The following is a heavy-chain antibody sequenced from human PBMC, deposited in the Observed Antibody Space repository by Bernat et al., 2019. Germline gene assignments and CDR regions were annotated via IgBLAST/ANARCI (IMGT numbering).Heavy chain of an antibody. V-gene: IGHV3-49*03. CDR1: GFTFGDYA. Sequence: EVQLVESGGGLVQPGRSLRLSCTASGFTFGDYAMSWFRQAPGKGLEWVGFIRSKAYGGTTEYAASVKGRFTISRDDYKSIAYLQMNSMKPEDTAVYYCTREDLVAWFDPWGQGTLVTVSS. J-gene: IGHJ5*02. CDR3: TREDLVAWFDP. CDR2: IRSKAYGGTT.